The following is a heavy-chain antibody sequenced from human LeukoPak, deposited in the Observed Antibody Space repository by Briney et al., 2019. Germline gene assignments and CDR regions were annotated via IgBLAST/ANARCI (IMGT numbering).Heavy chain of an antibody. CDR3: ARVIEAMADTAMVAIDY. V-gene: IGHV1-8*02. CDR1: GYTFTSYD. D-gene: IGHD5-18*01. Sequence: VASVKVSCKASGYTFTSYDINWVRQATGQGLEWMGWMNPNSGNTGYAQKFQGRVTMTRNTSISTAYMELSSLRSEDTAVYHCARVIEAMADTAMVAIDYWGQGTLVTVSS. J-gene: IGHJ4*02. CDR2: MNPNSGNT.